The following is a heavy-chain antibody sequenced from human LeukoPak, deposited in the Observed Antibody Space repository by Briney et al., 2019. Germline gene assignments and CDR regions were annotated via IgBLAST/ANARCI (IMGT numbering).Heavy chain of an antibody. J-gene: IGHJ4*02. CDR2: IKQDGSEK. CDR1: GFTFSSYW. D-gene: IGHD5-18*01. Sequence: GGSLRLSCAASGFTFSSYWMSWVRQAPGKGLEWVANIKQDGSEKYYVDAVKGRFTISRDNAKNSLYLQMNSLRAEDTAVYYCASLSVFSYGFGAATVGDWDPIDYWGQGTLVTVSS. CDR3: ASLSVFSYGFGAATVGDWDPIDY. V-gene: IGHV3-7*01.